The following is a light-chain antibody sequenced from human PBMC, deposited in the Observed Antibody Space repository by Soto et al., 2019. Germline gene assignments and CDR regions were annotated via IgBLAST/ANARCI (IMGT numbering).Light chain of an antibody. CDR3: QQYGSSGT. J-gene: IGKJ1*01. CDR2: GAS. V-gene: IGKV3-20*01. Sequence: ETVLTQSPARLSLSPGERATLSFRAGQSVSDYLAWYQQKPGQAPRLLIYGASNRATGIPDRFSGSGSGTDFTLTISRLEPEDFAVYYCQQYGSSGTFGQGTKVDI. CDR1: QSVSDY.